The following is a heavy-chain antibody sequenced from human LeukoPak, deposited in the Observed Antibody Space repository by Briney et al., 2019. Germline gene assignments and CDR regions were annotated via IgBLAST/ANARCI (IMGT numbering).Heavy chain of an antibody. CDR1: GFTFSSYS. CDR3: ARGVTAGEDYYFDY. Sequence: GGSLRLSCAASGFTFSSYSMNWVRQAPGKGLEWVSSISSSSSYIYYADSVKGRLTISRDNAKNSLYLQMNSLRAEDTAVYYCARGVTAGEDYYFDYWGQGTLVTVSS. CDR2: ISSSSSYI. V-gene: IGHV3-21*01. J-gene: IGHJ4*02. D-gene: IGHD2-2*01.